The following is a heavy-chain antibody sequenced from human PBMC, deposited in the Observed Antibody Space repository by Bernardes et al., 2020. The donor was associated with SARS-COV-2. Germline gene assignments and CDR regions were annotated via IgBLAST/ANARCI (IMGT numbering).Heavy chain of an antibody. V-gene: IGHV3-20*04. CDR2: INWNGGST. CDR3: AKTYYYGSGFPDYFDY. J-gene: IGHJ4*02. CDR1: GFIFDDYG. Sequence: GSLRLSCAASGFIFDDYGMSWVRQAPGKGLEWVSGINWNGGSTGYADSVKGRFTISRDNAKNSLYLQMNSLRAEDTALYYCAKTYYYGSGFPDYFDYWGQGTLVTVSS. D-gene: IGHD3-10*01.